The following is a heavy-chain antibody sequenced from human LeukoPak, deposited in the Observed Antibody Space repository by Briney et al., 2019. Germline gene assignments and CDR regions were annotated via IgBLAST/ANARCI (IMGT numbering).Heavy chain of an antibody. D-gene: IGHD3-16*02. CDR1: GYSFTSYW. CDR2: IYPGDSDT. Sequence: GESLKISCKGSGYSFTSYWIGWVRQMPGKGLEWMGIIYPGDSDTRYSPSFQGQVTISADKSISTAYLQWSSLKASDTAMYYCARHKSDYVWGSYRGSDYWGQGTLVTVSS. J-gene: IGHJ4*02. V-gene: IGHV5-51*01. CDR3: ARHKSDYVWGSYRGSDY.